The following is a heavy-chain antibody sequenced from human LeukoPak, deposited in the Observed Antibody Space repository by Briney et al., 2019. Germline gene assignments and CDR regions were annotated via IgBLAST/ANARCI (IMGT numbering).Heavy chain of an antibody. CDR1: GGTFSSYA. J-gene: IGHJ5*02. CDR2: IIPIFGTA. D-gene: IGHD6-19*01. V-gene: IGHV1-69*06. CDR3: ARDFESSGWYDP. Sequence: ASVTVSCKAFGGTFSSYAISWVRQAPGQGLEWMGGIIPIFGTANYAQKFQGRVTITADKSTSTAYMELSSLRSEDTAVYYCARDFESSGWYDPWGQGTLVTVSS.